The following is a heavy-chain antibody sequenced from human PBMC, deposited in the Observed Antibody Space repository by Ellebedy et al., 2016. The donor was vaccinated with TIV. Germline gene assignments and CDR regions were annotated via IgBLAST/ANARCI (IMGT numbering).Heavy chain of an antibody. D-gene: IGHD3-10*01. CDR1: GFTFADYA. Sequence: GGSLRLSCAASGFTFADYAMHWVRQVPGKGLEWVSVISWNGVAKGYADSVKGRFTISRDNAKNSLLLQMNSLRNEDTALYYCARGDYHGSGAHADSWGQGTLVIVSS. J-gene: IGHJ5*01. CDR2: ISWNGVAK. V-gene: IGHV3-9*01. CDR3: ARGDYHGSGAHADS.